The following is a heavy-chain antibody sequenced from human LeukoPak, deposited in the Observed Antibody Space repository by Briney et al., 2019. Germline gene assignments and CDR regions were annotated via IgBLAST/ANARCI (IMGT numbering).Heavy chain of an antibody. J-gene: IGHJ4*02. CDR3: ARAYRGYVWGSPLGY. CDR1: GGTFSSYA. Sequence: SVKVSCKASGGTFSSYAISWVRQAPGQGLEWMGRIIPIFGTANYAQKFQGRVTITTDESTSTAYMELSSLRSKDTAVYYCARAYRGYVWGSPLGYWGQGTLVTVSS. D-gene: IGHD3-16*01. CDR2: IIPIFGTA. V-gene: IGHV1-69*05.